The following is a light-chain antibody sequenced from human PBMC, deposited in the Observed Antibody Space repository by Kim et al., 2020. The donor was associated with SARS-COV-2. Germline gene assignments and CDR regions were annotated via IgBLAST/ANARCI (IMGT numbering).Light chain of an antibody. J-gene: IGLJ3*02. V-gene: IGLV3-9*01. CDR3: QVWDSSSWG. Sequence: SYELTQPLSVSVALGQTARITCGGNNIGSKNVHWYQQKPGQAPVLVIYRDNNRPSGIPERFSGSNSGNTATLTISRAQAGDEADYYCQVWDSSSWGFGGG. CDR1: NIGSKN. CDR2: RDN.